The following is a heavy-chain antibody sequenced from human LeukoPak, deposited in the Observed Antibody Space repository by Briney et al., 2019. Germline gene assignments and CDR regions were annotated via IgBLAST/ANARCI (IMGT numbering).Heavy chain of an antibody. Sequence: PSETLSLTCTVSGGSISSGDYYWSWIRQPPGKGLEWIAYMYYSGSAYYNPSLKSRVTMSADTSKNQLSLKLSSVTAADTAVYYCARPYYYDSRIDPWGQGSMVTVSS. J-gene: IGHJ5*02. V-gene: IGHV4-30-4*01. CDR1: GGSISSGDYY. CDR3: ARPYYYDSRIDP. D-gene: IGHD3-22*01. CDR2: MYYSGSA.